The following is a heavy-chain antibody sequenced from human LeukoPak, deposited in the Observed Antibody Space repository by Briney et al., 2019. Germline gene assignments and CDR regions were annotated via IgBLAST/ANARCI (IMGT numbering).Heavy chain of an antibody. D-gene: IGHD2-15*01. J-gene: IGHJ5*02. CDR2: IYSGGST. CDR1: GSIVSSKY. CDR3: ARASCGSCPFDP. V-gene: IGHV3-53*01. Sequence: PGGSLRLSCAASGSIVSSKYMSWVRQAPGKGLEWVSVIYSGGSTYYAESVKGRFTISRDNSKNTVYLQMNSLRAEDTAMYYCARASCGSCPFDPWGQGTLVTVSS.